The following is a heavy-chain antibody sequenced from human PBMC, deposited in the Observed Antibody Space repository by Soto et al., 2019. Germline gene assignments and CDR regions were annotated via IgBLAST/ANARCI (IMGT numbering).Heavy chain of an antibody. V-gene: IGHV3-48*03. CDR2: ISFSGGSI. CDR1: GFTFSSYE. J-gene: IGHJ4*02. CDR3: ARESDYDTFDH. Sequence: GGSLRLSCAASGFTFSSYEMNWVRQAPGKGLEWVSHISFSGGSIYSADSVKGRFAISRDNAKKSLYLQMNGLRAEDTAVYYCARESDYDTFDHWGQGTLVTVSS. D-gene: IGHD1-26*01.